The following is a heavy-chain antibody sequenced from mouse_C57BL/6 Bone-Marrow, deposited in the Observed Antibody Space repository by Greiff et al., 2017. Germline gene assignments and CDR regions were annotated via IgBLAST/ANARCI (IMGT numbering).Heavy chain of an antibody. CDR3: GRMAYYGNYNAWFAY. D-gene: IGHD2-10*01. CDR1: GFSLSTFGMG. V-gene: IGHV8-8*01. J-gene: IGHJ3*01. CDR2: IWWDDDK. Sequence: QVTLKECGPGILQPSQTLSLTCSFSGFSLSTFGMGVGWIRQPSGKGLEWLAHIWWDDDKYYNPALKSRLTISKDTSKNQVFLKIANVDTADTATYYCGRMAYYGNYNAWFAYWGQGTLVTVSA.